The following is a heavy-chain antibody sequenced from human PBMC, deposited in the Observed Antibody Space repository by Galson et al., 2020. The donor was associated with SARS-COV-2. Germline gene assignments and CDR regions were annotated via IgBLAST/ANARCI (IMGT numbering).Heavy chain of an antibody. CDR3: AHIVATIGRFGMDV. D-gene: IGHD5-12*01. J-gene: IGHJ6*02. CDR1: GFSLSTSGVG. Sequence: SGPTLVKPTQTLTLTCTFSGFSLSTSGVGVGWIRQPPGKALEWLALIYWDDDKRYSPSLKSRLTITKDTSKTQVVLTMTNMDPVDTATYYCAHIVATIGRFGMDVWGQGTTVTVSS. CDR2: IYWDDDK. V-gene: IGHV2-5*02.